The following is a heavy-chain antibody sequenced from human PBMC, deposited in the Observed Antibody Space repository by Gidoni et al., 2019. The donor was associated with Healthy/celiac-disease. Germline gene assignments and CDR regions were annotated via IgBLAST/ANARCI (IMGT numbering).Heavy chain of an antibody. CDR2: INHSGST. CDR3: AREWVNYYGSGSYRPNWFDP. V-gene: IGHV4-34*01. J-gene: IGHJ5*02. D-gene: IGHD3-10*01. Sequence: QVQLQQWGAGLLKPSETLSLTCAVYGGSFSGYYWSWIRQPPGKGLEGIGEINHSGSTNYNPSLKSRVTISVDTSKNQFSRKLSSVTAADTAVYYCAREWVNYYGSGSYRPNWFDPWGQGTLVTVSS. CDR1: GGSFSGYY.